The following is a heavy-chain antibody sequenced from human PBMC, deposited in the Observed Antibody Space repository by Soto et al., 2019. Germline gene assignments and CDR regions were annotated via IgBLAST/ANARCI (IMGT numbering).Heavy chain of an antibody. V-gene: IGHV4-39*01. CDR1: GGSISSSSYY. Sequence: SETLSLTCTVSGGSISSSSYYWGWIRQPPGKGLEWIGSIYYSGSTYYNPSLKSRVTISVETSKNQFSLKLSSVTAADTAVYYCARHGNTVTESLSNWFDPWGQGTLVTVSS. CDR3: ARHGNTVTESLSNWFDP. J-gene: IGHJ5*02. D-gene: IGHD4-17*01. CDR2: IYYSGST.